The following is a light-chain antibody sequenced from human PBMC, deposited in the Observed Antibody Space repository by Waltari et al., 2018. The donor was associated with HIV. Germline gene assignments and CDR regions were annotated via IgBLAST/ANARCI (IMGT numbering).Light chain of an antibody. CDR2: SNT. CDR1: RSNIGSNI. J-gene: IGLJ3*02. Sequence: QSVLTQPPSASGTPGQRVTISCSGSRSNIGSNIVNWYQQLPGTAPKLLIYSNTQRPSVVPDRFSGSKSGTSASLAISVLQSEDEADYYCAAWDDSLNGWVFGGGTKLTVL. CDR3: AAWDDSLNGWV. V-gene: IGLV1-44*01.